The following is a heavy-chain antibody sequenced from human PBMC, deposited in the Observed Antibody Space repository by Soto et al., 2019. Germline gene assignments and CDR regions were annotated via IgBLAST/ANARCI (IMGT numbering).Heavy chain of an antibody. CDR3: ARLIHIAAAGTWRYYYYGMDV. CDR2: INHSGST. J-gene: IGHJ6*02. V-gene: IGHV4-34*01. Sequence: SETLSLTCAVYGGSFSGYYWSWIRQPPGKGLEWIGEINHSGSTNYNPSLKSRVTISVDTSKNQFSLKLSSVTAADTAVYYCARLIHIAAAGTWRYYYYGMDVWGQGTTVTSP. CDR1: GGSFSGYY. D-gene: IGHD6-13*01.